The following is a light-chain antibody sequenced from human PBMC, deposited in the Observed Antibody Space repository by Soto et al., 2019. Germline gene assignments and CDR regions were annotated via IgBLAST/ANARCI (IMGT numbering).Light chain of an antibody. CDR3: SSYAGSNSFYV. Sequence: QSVLTEPAAASGSPGQSVTISRTGTSSDVGGYSYVSCYQQNPGKAPKRMIYEVNKRTSGVPDRFSGSKSGNTPSLTASGLQAEDEADYYCSSYAGSNSFYVCGTGTKVTVL. CDR2: EVN. CDR1: SSDVGGYSY. V-gene: IGLV2-8*01. J-gene: IGLJ1*01.